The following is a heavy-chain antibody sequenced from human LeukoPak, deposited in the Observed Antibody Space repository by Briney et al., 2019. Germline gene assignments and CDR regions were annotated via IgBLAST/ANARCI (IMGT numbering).Heavy chain of an antibody. D-gene: IGHD3-16*02. CDR2: INPNSGGT. CDR3: AIDPYDYVWGSYRYSHYYGMDV. J-gene: IGHJ6*02. CDR1: GYTFTGYY. V-gene: IGHV1-2*02. Sequence: ASVKVSCKASGYTFTGYYMHWVRQAPGQGLEWMGWINPNSGGTNYAQKFQGRVTMTRDTSISTAYMELSRLRSDDTAVYYCAIDPYDYVWGSYRYSHYYGMDVWGQGTTVTVSS.